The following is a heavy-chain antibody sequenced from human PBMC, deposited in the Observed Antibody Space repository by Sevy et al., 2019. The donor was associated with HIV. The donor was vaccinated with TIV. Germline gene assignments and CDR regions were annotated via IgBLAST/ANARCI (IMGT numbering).Heavy chain of an antibody. J-gene: IGHJ4*02. D-gene: IGHD3-22*01. V-gene: IGHV4-39*01. CDR3: ASRRSITMTLDY. Sequence: SETLSLTCTVSGGSISSSSYYWGWIRQSPGKGLEWIGSIYYSGSTYYNPSLKSRVTISVDTSKNQFSLKLSSVTAADTAVYYCASRRSITMTLDYWGQGTLVTVSS. CDR2: IYYSGST. CDR1: GGSISSSSYY.